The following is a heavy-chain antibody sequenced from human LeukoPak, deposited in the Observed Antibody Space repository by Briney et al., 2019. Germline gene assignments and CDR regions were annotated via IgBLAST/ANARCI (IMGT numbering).Heavy chain of an antibody. CDR2: ISYDGSNK. Sequence: HPGRSLRLSCAASGFTFSSYGMHWVRQAPGKGLEWVAVISYDGSNKYYADSVKGRFTISRDNSKNTLYLQMNSLRAEDTAVYYCARNSRLYYDSSGYYPSKHYYGMDVWGQGTTVTVSS. CDR1: GFTFSSYG. CDR3: ARNSRLYYDSSGYYPSKHYYGMDV. D-gene: IGHD3-22*01. V-gene: IGHV3-30*03. J-gene: IGHJ6*02.